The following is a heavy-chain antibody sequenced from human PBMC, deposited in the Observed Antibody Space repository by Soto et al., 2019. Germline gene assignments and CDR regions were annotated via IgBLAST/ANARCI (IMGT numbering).Heavy chain of an antibody. Sequence: SVKVSCTASGGTFSIYAITWVRQAPGQGLEWMGGIIPIFGTANYAQKFQGRVTITADESTSTAYMELSSLRSEDTAVYYCARVGYYGSGSYYHYFDYWGQGTLVTVSS. CDR3: ARVGYYGSGSYYHYFDY. V-gene: IGHV1-69*13. D-gene: IGHD3-10*01. J-gene: IGHJ4*02. CDR1: GGTFSIYA. CDR2: IIPIFGTA.